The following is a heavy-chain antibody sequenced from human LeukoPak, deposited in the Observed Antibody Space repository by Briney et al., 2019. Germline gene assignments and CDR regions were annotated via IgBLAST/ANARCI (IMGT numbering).Heavy chain of an antibody. J-gene: IGHJ4*02. D-gene: IGHD4-23*01. Sequence: PGGSLRLSCAASGFTFSSYAMSWVRQAPGKGLEWVSAISGSGGSTYYADSVEGRFTISRDNSKNTLYLQMNSLRAEDTAVYYCAKAVGYGGNPLRNYWGQGTLVTVSS. CDR1: GFTFSSYA. CDR2: ISGSGGST. V-gene: IGHV3-23*01. CDR3: AKAVGYGGNPLRNY.